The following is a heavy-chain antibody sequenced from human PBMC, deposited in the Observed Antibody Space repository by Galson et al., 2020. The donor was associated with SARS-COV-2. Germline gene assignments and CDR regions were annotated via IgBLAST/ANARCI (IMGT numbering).Heavy chain of an antibody. V-gene: IGHV4-61*02. Sequence: SETLSLTCAASGGSISGGSYYWSWIRQPAGKGLEWIGRMYFTGSTNYNPSLKSRVTMSIDTSKNEFSLTLTSVTAADTALYYCARDPLRSNTLALMESDSYYYGMDVWGQGTTVTVS. CDR3: ARDPLRSNTLALMESDSYYYGMDV. CDR2: MYFTGST. D-gene: IGHD3-3*01. CDR1: GGSISGGSYY. J-gene: IGHJ6*02.